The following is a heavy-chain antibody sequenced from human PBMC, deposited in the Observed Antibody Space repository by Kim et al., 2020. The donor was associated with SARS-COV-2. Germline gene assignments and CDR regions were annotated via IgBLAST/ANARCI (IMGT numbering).Heavy chain of an antibody. CDR1: GFTFTGHA. CDR3: MKGGWGWIWDH. V-gene: IGHV3-23*01. Sequence: GGSLRLSCTTSGFTFTGHAMSWVRQAPGKGLEWVSSIDGSDGTTYYVDSVRGRFTISRDDSKNTLYSQMSALRGDDTAVYYCMKGGWGWIWDHWGQGTLVTVSS. J-gene: IGHJ4*02. D-gene: IGHD2-21*01. CDR2: IDGSDGTT.